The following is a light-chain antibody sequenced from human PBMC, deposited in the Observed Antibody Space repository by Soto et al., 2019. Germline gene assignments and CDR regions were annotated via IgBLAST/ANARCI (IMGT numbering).Light chain of an antibody. Sequence: IQLTQSPSSLSASVGDRVTVTCRASQGIGTYLVWYQQKSGKAPTVLIYASSTLQTGFPSIFSGSGSGTDFSLTISSLHPEDVATYYCQQVDSYPRTFGQGTKVEIK. CDR2: ASS. V-gene: IGKV1-9*01. CDR3: QQVDSYPRT. J-gene: IGKJ1*01. CDR1: QGIGTY.